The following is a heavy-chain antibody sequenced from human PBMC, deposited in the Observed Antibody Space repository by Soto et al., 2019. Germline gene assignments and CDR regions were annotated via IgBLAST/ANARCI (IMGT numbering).Heavy chain of an antibody. CDR2: TRNKAYSFTT. Sequence: EVQLVESGGGLVRPGGSLRLSCAASGFSFSDHYMDWVRQAPGQGLEWVGRTRNKAYSFTTEYAPALKGRFTISRDDSEDSLYLQMNSLKTEDTALYYCVTSIPSSKWSGSDSWGQGTLVTVSP. V-gene: IGHV3-72*01. CDR3: VTSIPSSKWSGSDS. D-gene: IGHD6-13*01. CDR1: GFSFSDHY. J-gene: IGHJ4*02.